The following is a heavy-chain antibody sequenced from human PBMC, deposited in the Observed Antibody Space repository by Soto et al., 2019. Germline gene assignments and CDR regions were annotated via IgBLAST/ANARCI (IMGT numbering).Heavy chain of an antibody. CDR3: ARSVIRRIRVIGY. J-gene: IGHJ4*02. V-gene: IGHV4-34*01. D-gene: IGHD2-21*01. Sequence: TSETLSLTCAVYGGSFSGYYWSWIRQPPGKGLEWIGEINHSGSTNYNPSLKSRVTISVDTSKNQFSLKLSSVTAADTAVYYCARSVIRRIRVIGYWGQGTLVTVSS. CDR2: INHSGST. CDR1: GGSFSGYY.